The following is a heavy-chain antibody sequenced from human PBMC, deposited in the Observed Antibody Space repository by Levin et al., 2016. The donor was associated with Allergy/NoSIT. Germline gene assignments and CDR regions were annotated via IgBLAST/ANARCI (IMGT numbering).Heavy chain of an antibody. D-gene: IGHD3-22*01. V-gene: IGHV3-30*02. Sequence: VRQMPGKGLEWVAFIRYDGSNKYYADSVKGRFTISRDNSKNTLYLQMNSLRAEDTAVYYCANLDSSGYYDAFDIWGQGTMVTVSS. CDR2: IRYDGSNK. CDR3: ANLDSSGYYDAFDI. J-gene: IGHJ3*02.